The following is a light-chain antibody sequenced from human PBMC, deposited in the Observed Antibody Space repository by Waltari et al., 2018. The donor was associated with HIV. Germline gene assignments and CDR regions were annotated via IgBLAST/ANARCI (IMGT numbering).Light chain of an antibody. Sequence: SYELTPPPSVSVSPGQTASITCSGNKLGGKYASWYQQKPGQSPVLFIYQDNKRPSGIPERFSGSNSGNTATLTISGTQTMDEADYYCQAWDSATGVFGGGTNLTVL. CDR2: QDN. J-gene: IGLJ2*01. CDR3: QAWDSATGV. CDR1: KLGGKY. V-gene: IGLV3-1*01.